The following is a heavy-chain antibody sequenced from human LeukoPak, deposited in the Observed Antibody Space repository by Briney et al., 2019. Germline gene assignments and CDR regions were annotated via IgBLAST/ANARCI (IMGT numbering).Heavy chain of an antibody. J-gene: IGHJ4*02. CDR2: INTSGGRT. CDR1: GNTFTSYY. Sequence: GASVKVSCKASGNTFTSYYMRWVRQAPGQGLEWMGIINTSGGRTNYAQKFQGRVTMTRDTSTSAVYMELSSLRSEDTAMYYCARDNTAGGPFDYRGQGTLVTVSS. CDR3: ARDNTAGGPFDY. D-gene: IGHD6-13*01. V-gene: IGHV1-46*01.